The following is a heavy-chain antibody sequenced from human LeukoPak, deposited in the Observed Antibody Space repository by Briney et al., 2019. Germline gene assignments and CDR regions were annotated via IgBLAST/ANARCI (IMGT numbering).Heavy chain of an antibody. CDR3: AKDGRNLNYNVACQTYD. CDR2: ISGSGVST. V-gene: IGHV3-23*01. J-gene: IGHJ4*02. CDR1: GFRFCSYA. D-gene: IGHD1-7*01. Sequence: GGSLTLPCAASGFRFCSYAMSWVPRAPGKGLEWVISISGSGVSTYYAESVMRRFTVSREDSKNTLYQQMSSRRAEDTAVYYCAKDGRNLNYNVACQTYDWGQGALVTVSS.